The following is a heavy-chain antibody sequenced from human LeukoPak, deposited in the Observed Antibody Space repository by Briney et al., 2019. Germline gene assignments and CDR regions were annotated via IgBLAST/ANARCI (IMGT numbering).Heavy chain of an antibody. Sequence: SETLSLTCTVSGGSISSGSYYWSWIRQPAGKGLEWIGRIYTSGSTHYNPSLKSRVATSVDTSKNQFSLKLSSVTAADTAVYYCARDRPEVGCSGGSCYSYYNWFDPWGQGTLVTVSS. CDR3: ARDRPEVGCSGGSCYSYYNWFDP. CDR1: GGSISSGSYY. J-gene: IGHJ5*02. V-gene: IGHV4-61*02. D-gene: IGHD2-15*01. CDR2: IYTSGST.